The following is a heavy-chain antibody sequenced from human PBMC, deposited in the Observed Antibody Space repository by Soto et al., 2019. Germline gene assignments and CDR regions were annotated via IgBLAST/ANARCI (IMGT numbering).Heavy chain of an antibody. D-gene: IGHD1-26*01. V-gene: IGHV3-23*01. CDR3: AKTWDPTPFYFDY. J-gene: IGHJ4*02. CDR1: GFTFSSYA. Sequence: GESLKISCAASGFTFSSYAMSWVRQAPGKGLEWVSAISGSGGSTYYADSVKGRFTISRDNSKNTLYLQMNSLRAEDTAVYYCAKTWDPTPFYFDYWGQGTLVTVSS. CDR2: ISGSGGST.